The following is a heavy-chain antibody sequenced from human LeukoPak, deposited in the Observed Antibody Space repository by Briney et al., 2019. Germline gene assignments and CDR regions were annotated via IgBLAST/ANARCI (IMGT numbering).Heavy chain of an antibody. D-gene: IGHD2-21*01. Sequence: GGSLRLSCAASGFTFADYAMNWVRQAQGKGLEWVGFIRSRTYGGAADYAPSVQGRFTVSRDDSKSIAYLQMNSLEIEDTAVYYCTRVAIAIIGTDPVDYWGQGTLVTVSS. CDR2: IRSRTYGGAA. CDR1: GFTFADYA. J-gene: IGHJ4*02. V-gene: IGHV3-49*04. CDR3: TRVAIAIIGTDPVDY.